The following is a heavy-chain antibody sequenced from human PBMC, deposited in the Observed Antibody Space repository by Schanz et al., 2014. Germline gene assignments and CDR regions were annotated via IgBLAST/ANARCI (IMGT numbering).Heavy chain of an antibody. CDR1: GFTFRNYGM. CDR3: ARFRESANFGDEETGSLNYFDS. Sequence: VQLLESGGGLVQPGGSLKLSCAASGFTFRNYGMSWVRQPPGKGLEWIGEVFHSGISNSNPSLKTRVTISLDKSKNQFTMKLKSVTAADTAVYFCARFRESANFGDEETGSLNYFDSWGQGAL. D-gene: IGHD4-17*01. CDR2: VFHSGIS. J-gene: IGHJ4*02. V-gene: IGHV4-4*01.